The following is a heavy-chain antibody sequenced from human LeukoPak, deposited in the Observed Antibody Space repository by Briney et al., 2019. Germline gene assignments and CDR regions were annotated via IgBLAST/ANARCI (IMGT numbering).Heavy chain of an antibody. J-gene: IGHJ4*02. CDR3: AKLLNGYCTSTSCLYFDY. D-gene: IGHD2-2*03. CDR2: NSGSGGYT. V-gene: IGHV3-23*01. CDR1: GFTFSSYA. Sequence: GRSLRLSCTASGFTFSSYAMSWVRQAPGKGLEWVSANSGSGGYTYYADSVKGRFTISRDNSKNTLYLQMNSLRAEDTAVYYCAKLLNGYCTSTSCLYFDYWGQGTLVSVSS.